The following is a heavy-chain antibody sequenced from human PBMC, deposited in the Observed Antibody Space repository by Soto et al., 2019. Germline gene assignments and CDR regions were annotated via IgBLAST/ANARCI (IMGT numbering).Heavy chain of an antibody. CDR1: GFNFNNAW. Sequence: VQLVESGGGLVKPGGSLRLSCAASGFNFNNAWMTWVRQAPGKGLEWVGRIKSKSDGGTTDYAAPVKGRFTISRDYSKTPLYLQMSSLKTEDTSVYYCTTEKGYCPDWGQGTLVTVSS. V-gene: IGHV3-15*07. CDR3: TTEKGYCPD. J-gene: IGHJ4*02. D-gene: IGHD2-8*02. CDR2: IKSKSDGGTT.